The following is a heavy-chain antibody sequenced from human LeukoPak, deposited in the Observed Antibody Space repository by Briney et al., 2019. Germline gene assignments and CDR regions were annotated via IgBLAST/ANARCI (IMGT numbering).Heavy chain of an antibody. J-gene: IGHJ4*02. Sequence: PSETLSLTCTVSGGSISSYYWSWIRQPPGKGLEWIGYIYYSGSTNYNPSLKSRVTISVDTSKNQFSLKLSSVTAADTAVYYCARGLAGADYWAREPWSPSPQ. CDR1: GGSISSYY. CDR2: IYYSGST. CDR3: ARGLAGADY. D-gene: IGHD1-26*01. V-gene: IGHV4-59*12.